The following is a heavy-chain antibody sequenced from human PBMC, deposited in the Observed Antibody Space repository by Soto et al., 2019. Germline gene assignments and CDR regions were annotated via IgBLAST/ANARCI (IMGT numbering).Heavy chain of an antibody. CDR3: GHRRDAFDYHGLDV. CDR1: GFSLTTSGVG. CDR2: TYWNGDI. Sequence: SGPTLVNPTQTLPLTCTFSGFSLTTSGVGVCWIRQPPVKALEWLGVTYWNGDIRYSPSLKSKLTLTKDTSRNQVVLTMTNMDPVDTATYYCGHRRDAFDYHGLDVWGQGTTVTVSS. V-gene: IGHV2-5*01. D-gene: IGHD3-9*01. J-gene: IGHJ6*02.